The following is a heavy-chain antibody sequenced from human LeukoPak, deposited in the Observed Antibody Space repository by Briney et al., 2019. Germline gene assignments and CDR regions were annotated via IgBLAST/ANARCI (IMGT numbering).Heavy chain of an antibody. CDR3: AKDSKWEPHS. CDR1: GFTFSNYI. D-gene: IGHD1-26*01. CDR2: ILENGSNQ. Sequence: GGSLRLSCAASGFTFSNYIMHWVRKAPGRGLDWVAVILENGSNQYYADSVKGRFTISRDNSKNTLYLQMNSLRAEDTAVYYCAKDSKWEPHSWGQGTLVTVSS. J-gene: IGHJ1*01. V-gene: IGHV3-30*04.